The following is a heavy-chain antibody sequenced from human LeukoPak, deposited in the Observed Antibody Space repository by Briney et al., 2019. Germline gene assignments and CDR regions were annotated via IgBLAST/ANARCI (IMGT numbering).Heavy chain of an antibody. D-gene: IGHD4-17*01. V-gene: IGHV1-8*02. CDR1: GGTFSSYA. CDR2: IIPNSGNT. Sequence: GASVKVSCKASGGTFSSYAISWVRQAPGQGLEWMGGIIPNSGNTGYAQKFQGRVTMTRNTSISTAYMELSSLRSEDTAVYYCARAGTVTTDYWGQGTLVTVSS. J-gene: IGHJ4*02. CDR3: ARAGTVTTDY.